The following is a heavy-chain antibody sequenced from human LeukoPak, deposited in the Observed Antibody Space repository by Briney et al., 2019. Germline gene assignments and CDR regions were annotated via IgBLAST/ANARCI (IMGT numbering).Heavy chain of an antibody. Sequence: PSETLSLTCAVYGGSSSGYYWSWIRQPPGKGLECIGEINHSGSTNYNPSLKSRVTISVDTSKNQFSLKLSSVSAADKAVYYCVRYMYFILTGQLTDNFDYWGQGTLVTVSS. V-gene: IGHV4-34*01. CDR2: INHSGST. CDR1: GGSSSGYY. D-gene: IGHD3-9*01. J-gene: IGHJ4*02. CDR3: VRYMYFILTGQLTDNFDY.